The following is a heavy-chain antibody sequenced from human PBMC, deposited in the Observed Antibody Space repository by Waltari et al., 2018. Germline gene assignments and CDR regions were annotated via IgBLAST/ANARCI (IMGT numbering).Heavy chain of an antibody. V-gene: IGHV3-7*01. D-gene: IGHD5-12*01. Sequence: EVQLVESGGGLVQPGGSLRLSCAASGFTFSSSWMSWVRQAPGKGLEWVANIKQDGSAKYYVDSVKGRFTISRDNAKNSLYLQMNSLRAEDTAVYYCARDGYKSRWGQGTLVTVSS. CDR3: ARDGYKSR. J-gene: IGHJ4*02. CDR1: GFTFSSSW. CDR2: IKQDGSAK.